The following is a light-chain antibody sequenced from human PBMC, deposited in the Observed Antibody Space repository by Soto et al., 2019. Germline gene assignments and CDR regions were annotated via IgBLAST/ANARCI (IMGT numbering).Light chain of an antibody. V-gene: IGKV1-39*01. CDR2: AAS. CDR1: QSISSY. CDR3: LQNNSYPRT. J-gene: IGKJ4*01. Sequence: DIQMTQSPSSLSASVGDRVTITCRASQSISSYLNWYQQRPGKAPNLLIYAASSLQSGVPSRFSGSGSGTDFTLTITSLQPEDFATYYCLQNNSYPRTFGGGTKVDI.